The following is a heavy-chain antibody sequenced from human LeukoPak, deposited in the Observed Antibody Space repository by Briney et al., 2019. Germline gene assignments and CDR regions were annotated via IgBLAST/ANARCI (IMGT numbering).Heavy chain of an antibody. Sequence: SETLSLTCTVSGYSISSGYYWGWIRQPPGKGLEWIGNIYYSGSTYYNPSLESRVTISVDTSKKQFSLKLSSVTAADTAVYYCARATRRYSSSWFGAVDYWGQGTLVTVSS. CDR3: ARATRRYSSSWFGAVDY. CDR1: GYSISSGYY. CDR2: IYYSGST. J-gene: IGHJ4*02. V-gene: IGHV4-38-2*02. D-gene: IGHD6-13*01.